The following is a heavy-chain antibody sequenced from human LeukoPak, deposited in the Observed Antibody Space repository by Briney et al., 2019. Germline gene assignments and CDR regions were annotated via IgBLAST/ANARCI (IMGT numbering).Heavy chain of an antibody. CDR3: ARGDYGGTY. D-gene: IGHD4-23*01. CDR1: GFTFSTYW. Sequence: GVSLRLSCVGSGFTFSTYWMSWVRQAPGKGLEWVANIKQDGGEKYYVDSVKGRFTISRDNAKNSLYLKMNSLRGEDTAVYYCARGDYGGTYWGQGTLVTVSS. J-gene: IGHJ4*02. V-gene: IGHV3-7*01. CDR2: IKQDGGEK.